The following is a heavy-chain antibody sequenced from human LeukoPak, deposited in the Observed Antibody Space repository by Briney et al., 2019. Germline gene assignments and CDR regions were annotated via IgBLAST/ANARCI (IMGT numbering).Heavy chain of an antibody. J-gene: IGHJ4*02. CDR2: INQDGSEK. D-gene: IGHD5-18*01. CDR1: GFTFSSHW. V-gene: IGHV3-7*01. Sequence: GGSLRLFCAASGFTFSSHWMSWVRQAPGKGLEWVANINQDGSEKYYVDSVKGRFIISRDNAKNSLHLQMNSLRAEDTAVYYCARDHTAAGIIFDYWGQGALVTVSS. CDR3: ARDHTAAGIIFDY.